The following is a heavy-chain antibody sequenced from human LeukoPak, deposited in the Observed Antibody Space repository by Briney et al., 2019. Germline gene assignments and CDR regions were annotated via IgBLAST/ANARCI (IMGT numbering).Heavy chain of an antibody. CDR3: ARRIVVTRGFDY. J-gene: IGHJ4*02. CDR1: GGSISSSSYY. V-gene: IGHV4-39*01. CDR2: IYYSGST. Sequence: KPSETLSLTCTVSGGSISSSSYYWGGIRQPPGKGLEWIGSIYYSGSTYYNPSLKSRVTISVDTSKNQFSLKPSSVTAADTAVYYCARRIVVTRGFDYWGQGTLVTVSS. D-gene: IGHD4-23*01.